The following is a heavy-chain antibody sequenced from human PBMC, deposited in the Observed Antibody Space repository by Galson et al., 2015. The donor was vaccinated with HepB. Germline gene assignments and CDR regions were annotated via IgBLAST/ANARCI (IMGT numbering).Heavy chain of an antibody. J-gene: IGHJ4*02. CDR2: ISYDGNNT. CDR1: GFTFSYYA. CDR3: AKDALYAEDNYIDY. V-gene: IGHV3-30*04. D-gene: IGHD2/OR15-2a*01. Sequence: SLRLSCAASGFTFSYYALHWVRQAPGKGLEWVAIISYDGNNTYYADSVKGRFTISRDNSRNTLYLQMNSLRAEDTAVYYCAKDALYAEDNYIDYWGQGTLVTVSS.